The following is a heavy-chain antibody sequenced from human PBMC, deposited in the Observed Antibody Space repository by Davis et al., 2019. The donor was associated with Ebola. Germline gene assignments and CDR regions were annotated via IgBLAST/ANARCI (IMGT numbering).Heavy chain of an antibody. Sequence: PGGSLRLSCAASGITFSRYSMNWVRQAPGKVLEWVAFISIGIFTIHYADSVKGRFTISRDNAKNSLFLQMNSLRDEDTAVYYCARWSILGQWGQGTLVTVSS. D-gene: IGHD3-3*01. V-gene: IGHV3-48*02. CDR1: GITFSRYS. CDR3: ARWSILGQ. J-gene: IGHJ4*02. CDR2: ISIGIFTI.